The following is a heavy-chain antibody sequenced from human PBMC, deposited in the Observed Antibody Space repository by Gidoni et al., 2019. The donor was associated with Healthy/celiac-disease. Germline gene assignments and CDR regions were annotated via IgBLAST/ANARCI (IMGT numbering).Heavy chain of an antibody. CDR3: ARGSGNIVATIIRTTYWYFDL. CDR2: INPNSGGT. J-gene: IGHJ2*01. Sequence: QVQLVQSGAEVKKPGASVKVSCKASGYTITGYYRNWVRQAPGQGLEWMGWINPNSGGTNYAQKFQCRVTMTRDPSISTAYMELSRLRSDDTAVYYCARGSGNIVATIIRTTYWYFDLWGRGTLVTVSS. V-gene: IGHV1-2*02. D-gene: IGHD5-12*01. CDR1: GYTITGYY.